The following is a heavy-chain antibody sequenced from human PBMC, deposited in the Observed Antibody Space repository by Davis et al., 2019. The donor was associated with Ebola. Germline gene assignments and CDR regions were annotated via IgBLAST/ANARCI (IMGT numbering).Heavy chain of an antibody. CDR1: DASISGHY. J-gene: IGHJ4*02. D-gene: IGHD2-21*01. CDR3: SRFGEGAY. V-gene: IGHV4-59*11. Sequence: PGGSLRLSCTVSDASISGHYWNWFRQPPGKGLEWIGFISGSGRTSYNPSLKSRVTISADKPKNQFSLNLSSVTAADTAMYFCSRFGEGAYWGQGTLVTVSS. CDR2: ISGSGRT.